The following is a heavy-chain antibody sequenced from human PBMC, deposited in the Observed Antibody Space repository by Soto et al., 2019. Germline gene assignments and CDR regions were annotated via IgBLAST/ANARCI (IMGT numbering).Heavy chain of an antibody. D-gene: IGHD4-4*01. V-gene: IGHV1-2*02. J-gene: IGHJ3*02. CDR1: GYTFTGYY. CDR2: INPNSGGT. CDR3: ARDQHDYSNPPEAFDI. Sequence: QVQLVQSGAEVKKPGASVKVSCKASGYTFTGYYMHWVRQAPGQGLEWMGWINPNSGGTNYAQKFQGRVTMTRDTSISTAYMELSRLRSDDTAVYYCARDQHDYSNPPEAFDIWGQGTMVTVSS.